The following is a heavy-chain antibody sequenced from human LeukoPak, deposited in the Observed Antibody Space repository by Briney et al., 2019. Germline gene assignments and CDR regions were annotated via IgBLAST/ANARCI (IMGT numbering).Heavy chain of an antibody. V-gene: IGHV4-34*01. D-gene: IGHD3-16*01. Sequence: SETLSLTCAVYGRSFSNYYWTWIRQPPGKGLAWIGEINHSGDTNYNTSLKSRVTISVDTSKNQFSLKLTSFTAADTAVYYCARRLGGYTSFDYWGHGTLVTVSS. J-gene: IGHJ4*01. CDR2: INHSGDT. CDR3: ARRLGGYTSFDY. CDR1: GRSFSNYY.